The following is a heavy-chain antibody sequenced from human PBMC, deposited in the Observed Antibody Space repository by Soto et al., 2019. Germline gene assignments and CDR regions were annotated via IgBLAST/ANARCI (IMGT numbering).Heavy chain of an antibody. D-gene: IGHD1-26*01. Sequence: PSETLSLTCTVSGGSISSDNWWSWVRQPPGKRLQWIGEIYHSGSTSYNPSLKSRVTMLVDKSKNQFSLRLSSVTAADTAIYYCARDSPVGATDWFDPWGLGTLVTVSS. J-gene: IGHJ5*02. CDR2: IYHSGST. V-gene: IGHV4-4*02. CDR3: ARDSPVGATDWFDP. CDR1: GGSISSDNW.